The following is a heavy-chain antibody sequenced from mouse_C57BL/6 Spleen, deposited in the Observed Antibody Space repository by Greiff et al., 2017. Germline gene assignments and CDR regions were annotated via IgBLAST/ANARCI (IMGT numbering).Heavy chain of an antibody. V-gene: IGHV1-78*01. J-gene: IGHJ4*01. Sequence: VQLQQSDAELVKPGASVKISCKVSGYTFTDHTIHWMKQRPEQGLEWIGYIYPRDGSTKYNEKFKGKATLTADKSSSTAYMQLNSLTSEDSAVYFCARWGIRYDYDVDYAMDYWGQGTSVTVSS. CDR3: ARWGIRYDYDVDYAMDY. CDR2: IYPRDGST. D-gene: IGHD2-4*01. CDR1: GYTFTDHT.